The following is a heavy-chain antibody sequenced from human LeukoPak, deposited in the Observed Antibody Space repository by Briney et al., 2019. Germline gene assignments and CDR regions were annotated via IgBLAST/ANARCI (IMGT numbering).Heavy chain of an antibody. D-gene: IGHD1-26*01. CDR2: IKYDGSTT. CDR1: GFTFSDYW. V-gene: IGHV3-74*01. CDR3: GRGGLGSYKIDS. J-gene: IGHJ4*02. Sequence: PGGSLRLSCAASGFTFSDYWIHWVRQAPGKGLVWVSRIKYDGSTTNYADSVKGRFTISRDNGKNTLYLQMNSLRAEDTAVYYCGRGGLGSYKIDSWGQGTLVTVSS.